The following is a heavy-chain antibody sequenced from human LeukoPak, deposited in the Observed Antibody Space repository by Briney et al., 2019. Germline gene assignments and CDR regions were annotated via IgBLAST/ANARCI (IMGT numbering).Heavy chain of an antibody. CDR2: IYYSGST. J-gene: IGHJ4*02. CDR1: GGSISSSSYY. D-gene: IGHD3-3*01. CDR3: ARGQGYDFWSGYLYYFDY. Sequence: SETLSLTCTVSGGSISSSSYYWGWIRQPPGKGLEWSGSIYYSGSTYYTPSLKSRVTISVDTSKNQFSLKLSSVTAADTAVYYCARGQGYDFWSGYLYYFDYWGQGTLVTVSS. V-gene: IGHV4-39*01.